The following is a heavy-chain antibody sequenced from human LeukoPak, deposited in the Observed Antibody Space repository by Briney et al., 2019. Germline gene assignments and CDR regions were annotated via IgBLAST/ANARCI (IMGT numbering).Heavy chain of an antibody. CDR2: ISYDGSNK. V-gene: IGHV3-30*18. Sequence: GGSLRLSCAASGFTFSSYGMHWVRQAPGKGLEWVAVISYDGSNKYYADSVKGRFTISRDNSKNTLYLQMNSLRAEDTAVYYCAKDVGGEYSSAWYRVNWFDPWGQGTLVTVSS. J-gene: IGHJ5*02. CDR3: AKDVGGEYSSAWYRVNWFDP. CDR1: GFTFSSYG. D-gene: IGHD6-19*01.